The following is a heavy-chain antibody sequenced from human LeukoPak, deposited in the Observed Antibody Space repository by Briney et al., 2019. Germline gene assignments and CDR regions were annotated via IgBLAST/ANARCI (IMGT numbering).Heavy chain of an antibody. Sequence: ASVKVSCKASGDTFSSYDISWVRQAPGQGLEWIGGITPIFGTPNYAQKFQGRVTITADESTRTAYMELRSLRSEDTAVYYCATALHYDFWSGYSWGQGTLVTVSS. J-gene: IGHJ5*02. CDR1: GDTFSSYD. V-gene: IGHV1-69*01. CDR2: ITPIFGTP. D-gene: IGHD3-3*01. CDR3: ATALHYDFWSGYS.